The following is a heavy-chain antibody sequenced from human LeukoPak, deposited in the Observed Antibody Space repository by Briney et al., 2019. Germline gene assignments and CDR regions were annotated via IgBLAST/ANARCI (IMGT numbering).Heavy chain of an antibody. D-gene: IGHD3-16*01. CDR2: IKQDGSEK. V-gene: IGHV3-7*01. Sequence: GGSLRLSCAASGFTLSNYWMSWVRQAPGKGLEWVANIKQDGSEKYYVDSVEGRFTISRDNAKNTLYLQMNSLRAEDTAVYYCARDFLHLGGWGQGTMVTVSS. J-gene: IGHJ3*01. CDR1: GFTLSNYW. CDR3: ARDFLHLGG.